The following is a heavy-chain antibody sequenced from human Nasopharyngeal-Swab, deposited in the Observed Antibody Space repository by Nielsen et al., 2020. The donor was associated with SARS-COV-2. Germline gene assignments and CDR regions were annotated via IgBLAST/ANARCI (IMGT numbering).Heavy chain of an antibody. D-gene: IGHD5-12*01. Sequence: SVKVSCKASGGTFSSYAISWVRQAPGQGLEWMGGIIPIFGTAIYAQKFQGRVTMTEDTSTDTAYMELSSLRSEDTAVYYCATDGGYDGDLGLCVYWGQGTLVTVSS. CDR2: IIPIFGTA. CDR1: GGTFSSYA. V-gene: IGHV1-69*06. CDR3: ATDGGYDGDLGLCVY. J-gene: IGHJ4*02.